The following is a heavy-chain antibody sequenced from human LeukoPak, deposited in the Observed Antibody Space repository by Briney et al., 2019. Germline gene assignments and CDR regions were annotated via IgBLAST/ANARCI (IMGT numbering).Heavy chain of an antibody. CDR1: GFTVSSNY. J-gene: IGHJ4*02. CDR3: AKGPTVAGYRGGRELMYDY. CDR2: ISGSGGST. D-gene: IGHD6-19*01. V-gene: IGHV3-23*01. Sequence: GGSLRLSCAASGFTVSSNYMSWVRQAPGKGLEWVSAISGSGGSTYYADSVKGRFTISRDNSKNTLYLQMNSLRAEDTAVYYCAKGPTVAGYRGGRELMYDYWGQGTLVTVSS.